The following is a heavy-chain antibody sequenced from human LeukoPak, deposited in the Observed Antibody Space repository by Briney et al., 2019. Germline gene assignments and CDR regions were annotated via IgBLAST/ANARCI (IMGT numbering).Heavy chain of an antibody. D-gene: IGHD1-1*01. CDR2: VSFDGSNE. CDR3: VRGVGYTLLS. J-gene: IGHJ5*02. Sequence: GGSLRLSCAASGFTFSRYVMYWVRQAPGQGLEWVAVVSFDGSNEKYADSVRGRFTISRDNSKKMLYLQMNSLSREDTAVYYCVRGVGYTLLSWGQGTLVTVSS. CDR1: GFTFSRYV. V-gene: IGHV3-30*03.